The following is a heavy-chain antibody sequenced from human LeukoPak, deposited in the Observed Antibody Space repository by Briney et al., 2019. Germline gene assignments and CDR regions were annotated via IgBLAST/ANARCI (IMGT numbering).Heavy chain of an antibody. D-gene: IGHD5-12*01. V-gene: IGHV3-23*01. CDR1: GFTFSSYA. CDR2: MTGSGATT. CDR3: AKDRGYTGYDSGGIEF. J-gene: IGHJ4*02. Sequence: GASLRLSCAASGFTFSSYAMSWVRQAPGKGLEWVSSMTGSGATTYYADSVKGRFTISKDNSKNTLYLQMNSLRAEDTAVYYCAKDRGYTGYDSGGIEFWGQGTLVTVSS.